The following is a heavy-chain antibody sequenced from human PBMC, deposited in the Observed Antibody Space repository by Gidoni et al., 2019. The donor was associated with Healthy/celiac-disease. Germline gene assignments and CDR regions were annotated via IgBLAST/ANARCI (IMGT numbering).Heavy chain of an antibody. Sequence: QVQLVQSGAEVKKPGSSVKGSCKAPGGTFSSYTISWVRQAPGQGLECMGRIIPILGIANYAQKFQGRVTITADKSTSTAYMDLSSLRSEYTAVYYCAREVWFGCTNWGQGTLVTVSS. J-gene: IGHJ4*02. CDR1: GGTFSSYT. D-gene: IGHD3-10*01. V-gene: IGHV1-69*08. CDR3: AREVWFGCTN. CDR2: IIPILGIA.